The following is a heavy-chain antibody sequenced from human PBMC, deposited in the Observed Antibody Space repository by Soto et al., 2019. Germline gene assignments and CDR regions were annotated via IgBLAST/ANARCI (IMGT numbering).Heavy chain of an antibody. CDR3: ARRRFGVLQRNYYYYMDV. Sequence: QVQLQESGPGLVKPSETLSLTCTVSGGSISSYYWSWIRQPPGKGLEWIGYIYYSGSTNYNPSLKIRVTTSVDTSKNQFSLKLSSVTAADTAVYYCARRRFGVLQRNYYYYMDVWGKGTTVTVSS. CDR1: GGSISSYY. D-gene: IGHD6-25*01. J-gene: IGHJ6*03. CDR2: IYYSGST. V-gene: IGHV4-59*08.